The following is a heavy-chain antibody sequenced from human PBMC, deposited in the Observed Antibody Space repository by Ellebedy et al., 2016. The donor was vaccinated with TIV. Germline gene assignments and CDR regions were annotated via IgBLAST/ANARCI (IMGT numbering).Heavy chain of an antibody. CDR3: AKDPGDIVAIMGEGAFDI. D-gene: IGHD5-12*01. CDR1: GFTFSSYA. J-gene: IGHJ3*02. V-gene: IGHV3-23*01. Sequence: GGSLRLXXAASGFTFSSYAMSWVRQAPGKGLEWVSAISGSGGSTYYADSVKGRFTISRDNSKNTLYLQMNSLRAEDTAVYYCAKDPGDIVAIMGEGAFDIWGQGTMVTVSS. CDR2: ISGSGGST.